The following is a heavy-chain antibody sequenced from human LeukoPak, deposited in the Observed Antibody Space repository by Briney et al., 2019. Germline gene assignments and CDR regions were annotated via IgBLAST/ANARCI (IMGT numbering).Heavy chain of an antibody. CDR1: GGSFSGDY. D-gene: IGHD3-22*01. CDR3: ARRYYDSSGYYYFDY. Sequence: SETLSLTCAVYGGSFSGDYWTWIRQPPGKGLEWIGSIYYSGSTYYNPSLKSRVTVSVDTSKNQFPLKLSSVTAADTAVYYCARRYYDSSGYYYFDYWGQGTLVTVSS. CDR2: IYYSGST. V-gene: IGHV4-34*01. J-gene: IGHJ4*02.